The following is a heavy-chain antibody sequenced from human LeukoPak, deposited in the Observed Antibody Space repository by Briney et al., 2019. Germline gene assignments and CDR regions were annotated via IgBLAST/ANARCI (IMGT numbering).Heavy chain of an antibody. V-gene: IGHV3-30-3*01. CDR2: ISYDGSNK. CDR3: ARDHLGELFDY. Sequence: GRSLRLSCAASGFTFSSYAMHWVRQAPGKGLEWVAVISYDGSNKYYADSVKGRFTISRDNSKNTLYLQMSSLRAEDTAVYYCARDHLGELFDYWGQGTLVTVSS. D-gene: IGHD3-10*01. CDR1: GFTFSSYA. J-gene: IGHJ4*02.